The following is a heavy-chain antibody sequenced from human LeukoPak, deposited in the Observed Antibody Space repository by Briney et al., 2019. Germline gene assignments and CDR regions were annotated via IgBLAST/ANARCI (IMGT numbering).Heavy chain of an antibody. D-gene: IGHD2-15*01. CDR2: INHSGST. J-gene: IGHJ4*02. CDR1: GGSFSGYY. Sequence: SETLSLTCAVYGGSFSGYYWSWIRQPPGKGLEWIGEINHSGSTNYNPSLKSRVTISVDTSKNQFSLKLSSVTAADTAVYYCARGCSGGSCYQHWGQGTLVTVSS. V-gene: IGHV4-34*01. CDR3: ARGCSGGSCYQH.